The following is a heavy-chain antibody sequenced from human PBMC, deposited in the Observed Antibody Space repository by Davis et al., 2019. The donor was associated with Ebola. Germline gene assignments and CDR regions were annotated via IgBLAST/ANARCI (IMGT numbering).Heavy chain of an antibody. Sequence: PGGSLRLSCAASGFTVSSNYMSWVRQAPGKGLEWVSVIYSGGSTYYADSVKGRFTISRDNSKNTLYLQMNSLRAEDTAVYYCAKGTNRIAVAGMGQNNWGPGTLVTVSS. J-gene: IGHJ4*02. CDR3: AKGTNRIAVAGMGQNN. V-gene: IGHV3-53*01. CDR1: GFTVSSNY. CDR2: IYSGGST. D-gene: IGHD6-19*01.